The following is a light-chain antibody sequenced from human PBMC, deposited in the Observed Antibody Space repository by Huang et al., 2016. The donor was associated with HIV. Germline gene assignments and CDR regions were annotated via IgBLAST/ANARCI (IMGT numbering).Light chain of an antibody. CDR1: HRVTTN. CDR2: GAS. Sequence: EIVMTQSPATLSVSPGERATLSCRASHRVTTNVAWYRQKPGQAPRLLIYGASTRATGVPARFSGSGSVTEFTLTISSLQSEEFAVYYCQQYNDWPPYTFGQGTKLEIK. J-gene: IGKJ2*01. V-gene: IGKV3-15*01. CDR3: QQYNDWPPYT.